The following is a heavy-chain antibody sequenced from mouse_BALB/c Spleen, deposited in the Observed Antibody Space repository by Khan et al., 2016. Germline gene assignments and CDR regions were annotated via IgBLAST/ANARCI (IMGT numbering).Heavy chain of an antibody. J-gene: IGHJ3*01. V-gene: IGHV14-3*02. Sequence: VQLQQSGAELVKPGASVKLSCTASGFNIKDTYMHWVKQRPEQGLEWIGRIDPANGNTKYDPKFQGKATITADTSSNTAYLQLSSLTSEDTAVYYCARSGGNYVSWFAYWGQGTLVTVSA. D-gene: IGHD2-1*01. CDR1: GFNIKDTY. CDR2: IDPANGNT. CDR3: ARSGGNYVSWFAY.